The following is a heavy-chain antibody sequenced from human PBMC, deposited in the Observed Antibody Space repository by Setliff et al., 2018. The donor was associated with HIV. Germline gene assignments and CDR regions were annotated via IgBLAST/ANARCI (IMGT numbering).Heavy chain of an antibody. CDR2: ISGSGGST. V-gene: IGHV3-23*01. J-gene: IGHJ4*02. CDR3: AKGRGYSYGPPLGYFDS. CDR1: GFTFSSYA. D-gene: IGHD5-18*01. Sequence: HPGGSLRLSCAASGFTFSSYAMSWVRQAPGKGLEWVSAISGSGGSTYYADSVKGRFTISRDNSKNTLYLQMNSLRAEDTAAYYCAKGRGYSYGPPLGYFDSWGQGALVTV.